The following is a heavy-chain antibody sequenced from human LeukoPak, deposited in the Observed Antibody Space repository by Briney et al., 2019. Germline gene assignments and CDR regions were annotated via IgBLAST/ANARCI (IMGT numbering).Heavy chain of an antibody. Sequence: GGSLRLSCAASGFTFSSYGMSWVRQAPGKGLEWVAFIRYDGSNKYYADSVKGRFTISRDNSKNTLYLQMNSLRAEDTAVYYCATITTINSDYWGQGTLVTVSS. CDR3: ATITTINSDY. V-gene: IGHV3-30*02. D-gene: IGHD3-9*01. J-gene: IGHJ4*02. CDR1: GFTFSSYG. CDR2: IRYDGSNK.